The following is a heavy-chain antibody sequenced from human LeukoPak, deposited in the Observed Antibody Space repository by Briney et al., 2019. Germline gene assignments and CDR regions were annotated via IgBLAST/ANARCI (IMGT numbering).Heavy chain of an antibody. CDR1: GFTFSSYA. CDR3: ARGDGYNFFDY. V-gene: IGHV3-23*01. CDR2: ISGSGGST. J-gene: IGHJ4*02. Sequence: GGSLRLSCAASGFTFSSYAMSWVRQAPGKGLEWVSAISGSGGSTYYADSVKGRFTISRDNSENTLYLQMKSLRAEDTAVYYCARGDGYNFFDYWGQGTLVTVSS. D-gene: IGHD5-24*01.